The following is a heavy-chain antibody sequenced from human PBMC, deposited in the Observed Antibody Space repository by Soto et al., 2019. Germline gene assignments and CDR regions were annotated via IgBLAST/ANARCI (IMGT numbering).Heavy chain of an antibody. CDR1: GFTFSSYA. D-gene: IGHD2-2*02. Sequence: GGSLRLSCAASGFTFSSYAMSWVRQAPGKGLEWVSAISGSGGSTYYADSVKGRCTISRENSKNTLYLQMNSLRAEDTAVYYCAKDGCSSTSCYTREYYYYYMDVWGKGTTVTVSS. CDR2: ISGSGGST. J-gene: IGHJ6*03. CDR3: AKDGCSSTSCYTREYYYYYMDV. V-gene: IGHV3-23*01.